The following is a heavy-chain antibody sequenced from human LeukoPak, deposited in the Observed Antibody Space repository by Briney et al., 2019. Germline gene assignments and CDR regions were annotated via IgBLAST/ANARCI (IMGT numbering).Heavy chain of an antibody. CDR1: GFTLNTYW. CDR2: INGGGTSL. D-gene: IGHD3-10*02. CDR3: TRDLRMDYYYVDYYYYGMDV. J-gene: IGHJ6*02. Sequence: GGSLRLSCAASGFTLNTYWMNWVRQAPGKGLVWVSRINGGGTSLTYADSVKGRFTVSRDNAKNTVYLQMNSLRAEDTAVYYCTRDLRMDYYYVDYYYYGMDVWGQGTTVTVSS. V-gene: IGHV3-74*03.